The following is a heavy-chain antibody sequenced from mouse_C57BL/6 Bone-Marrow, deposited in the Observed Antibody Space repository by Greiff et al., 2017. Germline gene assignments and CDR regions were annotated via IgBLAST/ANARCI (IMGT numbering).Heavy chain of an antibody. Sequence: EVQLQQSGPVLVKPGASVKMSCKASGYTFTDYYMNWVKQSHGKSLEWIGVINPYNGGTSYNQKFKGKATLTVDKSSSTAYMELNSLTSEDSAVYYCARDEFYDYDEKAMDDWCQGTSGTVSS. V-gene: IGHV1-19*01. CDR3: ARDEFYDYDEKAMDD. J-gene: IGHJ4*01. CDR2: INPYNGGT. CDR1: GYTFTDYY. D-gene: IGHD2-4*01.